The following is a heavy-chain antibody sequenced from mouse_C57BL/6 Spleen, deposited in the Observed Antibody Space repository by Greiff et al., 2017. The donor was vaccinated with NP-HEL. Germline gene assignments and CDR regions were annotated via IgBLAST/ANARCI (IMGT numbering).Heavy chain of an antibody. Sequence: EVQLQESGPELVKPGASVKISCKASGYSFTGYYMNWVKQSPEKSLEWIGEINPSTGGTTYNQKFKAKATLTVDKSSSTAYMQRKSLTSEDSAVYYCARAITTVVEGFAYWGQGTLVTVSA. V-gene: IGHV1-42*01. D-gene: IGHD1-1*01. CDR1: GYSFTGYY. CDR2: INPSTGGT. CDR3: ARAITTVVEGFAY. J-gene: IGHJ3*01.